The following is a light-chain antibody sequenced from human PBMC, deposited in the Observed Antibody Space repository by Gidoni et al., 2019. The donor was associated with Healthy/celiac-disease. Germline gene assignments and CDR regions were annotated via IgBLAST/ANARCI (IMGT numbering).Light chain of an antibody. V-gene: IGKV1-5*03. J-gene: IGKJ4*01. CDR3: QQYNSYSL. CDR2: KAA. CDR1: QSISSW. Sequence: DIQMTQSPTTLSASVGDRVPITCRASQSISSWLAWYQQKPGKAPKLLIYKAASLEGGVPSRFSGSGSGTEFTLTISSLQPDDFATYYCQQYNSYSLFXGXTKVEIK.